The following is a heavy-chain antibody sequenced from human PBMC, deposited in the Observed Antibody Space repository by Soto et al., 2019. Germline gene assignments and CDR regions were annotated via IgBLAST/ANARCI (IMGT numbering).Heavy chain of an antibody. CDR3: ARATYGYDSSGYYYVFDY. D-gene: IGHD3-22*01. V-gene: IGHV4-30-4*01. CDR1: GGSIRSGDNY. Sequence: PSESLSLSCAVSGGSIRSGDNYWTWIRQPPGKGLEWIGYIYYTGSAYYNPSLKSRVTISVDTSKNQFSLKLTSVTAADTAVYFCARATYGYDSSGYYYVFDYGGQGTLVTVSA. J-gene: IGHJ4*02. CDR2: IYYTGSA.